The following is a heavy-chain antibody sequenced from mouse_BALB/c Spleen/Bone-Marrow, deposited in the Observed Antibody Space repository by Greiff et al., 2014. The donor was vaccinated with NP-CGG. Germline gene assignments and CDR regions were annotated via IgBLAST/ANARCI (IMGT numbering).Heavy chain of an antibody. CDR2: IDPSDSET. Sequence: VKLQESGPQLVRPGASVKISCKASGYSFTSYWMHWVKQRPGQGLEWIGMIDPSDSETRLNQKFEDKATLTVDKSSSTAYMQLSSPTSEDSAVYYCAREGDYYGSSAYWGQGTLVTVSA. D-gene: IGHD1-1*01. J-gene: IGHJ3*01. CDR1: GYSFTSYW. CDR3: AREGDYYGSSAY. V-gene: IGHV1S126*01.